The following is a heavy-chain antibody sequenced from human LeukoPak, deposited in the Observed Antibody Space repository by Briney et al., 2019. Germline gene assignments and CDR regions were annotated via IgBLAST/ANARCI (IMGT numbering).Heavy chain of an antibody. Sequence: LSGRSLRLSCAASGFTFSSYWRSWVRQAPGKGLEWVANIKQDGSEKYYVDSVKGRFTISRDNAKNSLYLQMNSLRAEDTAVYYCARDRVAAAGTNWFDPWGQGTLVTVSS. V-gene: IGHV3-7*03. J-gene: IGHJ5*02. CDR3: ARDRVAAAGTNWFDP. D-gene: IGHD6-13*01. CDR1: GFTFSSYW. CDR2: IKQDGSEK.